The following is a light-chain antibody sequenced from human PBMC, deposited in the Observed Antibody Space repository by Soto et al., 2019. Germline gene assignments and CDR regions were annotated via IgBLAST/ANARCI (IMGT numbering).Light chain of an antibody. CDR1: QSLLHSDGKTY. CDR3: MQGWHLAYT. Sequence: DIVMTQNPLSLSVTPGQPASISCKSSQSLLHSDGKTYLYWYLQKPGQPPQLLIYEVSNRFSGGPGRFSGSGSGTDFPLRISRVEAEDVGVYYGMQGWHLAYTFSQGTKLETK. J-gene: IGKJ2*01. V-gene: IGKV2-29*03. CDR2: EVS.